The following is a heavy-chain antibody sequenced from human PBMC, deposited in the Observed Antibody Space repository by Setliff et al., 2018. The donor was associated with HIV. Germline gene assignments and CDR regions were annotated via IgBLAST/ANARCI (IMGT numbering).Heavy chain of an antibody. CDR1: GSKFTSYA. D-gene: IGHD5-12*01. Sequence: ASVKVSCKTSGSKFTSYAINWVRQATGQGLEWMGWMNPNSGGTAYAQKFQDRVTMTRNISISTAYMELTGLTSDDTAVYYCARFRGSGYMHFWGQGTLVTV. V-gene: IGHV1-8*01. J-gene: IGHJ4*02. CDR2: MNPNSGGT. CDR3: ARFRGSGYMHF.